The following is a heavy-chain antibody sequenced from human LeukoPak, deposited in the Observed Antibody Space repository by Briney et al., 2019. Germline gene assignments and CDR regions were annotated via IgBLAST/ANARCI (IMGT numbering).Heavy chain of an antibody. D-gene: IGHD6-19*01. V-gene: IGHV3-33*01. CDR1: GFTFSSYG. Sequence: PGGSLRLSCAASGFTFSSYGMHWVRQAPGKGLEWVAVIWYDGSNKYYADSVRGRFTISRDNSKNTLYLQMNSLRVEDTAVYYCASAAGPFDNWGQGTLVTVSS. J-gene: IGHJ4*02. CDR3: ASAAGPFDN. CDR2: IWYDGSNK.